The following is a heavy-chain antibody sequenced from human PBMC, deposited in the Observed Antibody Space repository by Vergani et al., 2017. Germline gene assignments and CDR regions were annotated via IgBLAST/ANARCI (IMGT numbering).Heavy chain of an antibody. J-gene: IGHJ4*02. V-gene: IGHV4-39*02. Sequence: QLQLQESGPGLVKPSETLSLTCTVSGGSISSSSYYWGWIRQPPGKGLEWIGSIYYSGSTYYNPSLKSRVTISVDTSKNQFSLKLSSVTAADTAVYYCAREPMVRIFDYWGQGTLVTVSS. CDR1: GGSISSSSYY. D-gene: IGHD3-10*01. CDR2: IYYSGST. CDR3: AREPMVRIFDY.